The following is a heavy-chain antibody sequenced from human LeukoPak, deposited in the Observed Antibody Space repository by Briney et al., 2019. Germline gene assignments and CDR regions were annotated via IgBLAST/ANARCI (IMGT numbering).Heavy chain of an antibody. D-gene: IGHD3-16*02. Sequence: SETLSLTCTVSGGSISSTTYFWAWIRQPPGKGLEWIANIYYSGSTHYNPSLQSRVTIAMDTSKNQFSLKLYPVTAADTAVYYCARISLRLGELSSNWGQGTLVTVSS. CDR1: GGSISSTTYF. V-gene: IGHV4-39*01. J-gene: IGHJ4*02. CDR3: ARISLRLGELSSN. CDR2: IYYSGST.